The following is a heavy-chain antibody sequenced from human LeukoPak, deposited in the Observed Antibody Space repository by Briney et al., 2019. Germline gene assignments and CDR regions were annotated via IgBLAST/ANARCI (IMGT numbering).Heavy chain of an antibody. J-gene: IGHJ4*02. D-gene: IGHD6-19*01. CDR2: INPNSGGT. CDR3: ARGPENSSGRYADY. Sequence: GASVKVSCEASGYTFTGYYMHWVRQAPGQGLEWMGWINPNSGGTNYAQKFQGRVTMTRDTSISTAYMELSRLRSDDTAVYYCARGPENSSGRYADYWGQGTLVTVSS. V-gene: IGHV1-2*02. CDR1: GYTFTGYY.